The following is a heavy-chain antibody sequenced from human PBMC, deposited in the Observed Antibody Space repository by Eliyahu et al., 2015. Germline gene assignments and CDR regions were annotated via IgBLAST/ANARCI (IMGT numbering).Heavy chain of an antibody. V-gene: IGHV1-46*01. Sequence: QVQLVQSGAEVKKPXASVKVSCKASXYXFTXYYXHWVRQAPGQGLEWMGXINPSGGSTSYAQKFQGRVTMTRDTSTSTVYMELSSLRSEDTAVHYCARDLYYDSSRYYFDYWGQGTLVTVSS. CDR1: XYXFTXYY. J-gene: IGHJ4*02. CDR3: ARDLYYDSSRYYFDY. D-gene: IGHD3-22*01. CDR2: INPSGGST.